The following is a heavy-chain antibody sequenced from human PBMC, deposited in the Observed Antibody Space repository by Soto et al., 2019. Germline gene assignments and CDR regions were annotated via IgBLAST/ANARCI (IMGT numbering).Heavy chain of an antibody. Sequence: ASVKVSCKASGYTFTSYAMHWVRQAPGQRLEWMGWINAGNGNTKYSQKFQGRVTITRDTSASTAYMELSSLRSEDTAVYYCARVTEDYDILTGADAFYIWGQGTKGTVSS. D-gene: IGHD3-9*01. V-gene: IGHV1-3*01. CDR1: GYTFTSYA. CDR2: INAGNGNT. CDR3: ARVTEDYDILTGADAFYI. J-gene: IGHJ3*02.